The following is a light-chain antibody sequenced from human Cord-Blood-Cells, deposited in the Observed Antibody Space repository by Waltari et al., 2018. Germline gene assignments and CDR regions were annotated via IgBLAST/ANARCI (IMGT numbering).Light chain of an antibody. J-gene: IGKJ1*01. CDR2: WAS. Sequence: DIVMTQSPDSLAVSLGERATLTCKSSQSVLYSSNNKNYLAWYHQKPGQPPKLLIYWASTRESGVPDRFSGSGSGTDFTLTISSLQAEDVAVYYCQQYYSTPKTFGQGTKVEIK. V-gene: IGKV4-1*01. CDR1: QSVLYSSNNKNY. CDR3: QQYYSTPKT.